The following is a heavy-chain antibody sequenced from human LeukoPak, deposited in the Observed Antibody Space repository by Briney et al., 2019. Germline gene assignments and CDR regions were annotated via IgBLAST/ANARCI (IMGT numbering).Heavy chain of an antibody. CDR3: ARSYSPSGDYYYYGMDV. D-gene: IGHD2-15*01. J-gene: IGHJ6*02. Sequence: GGSLRLSCAASGFTFSSYSMNCVRQAPGKGLEWVSSIISSSSYIYYADSVKGRFTISRDNAKNSLYLQMNSLRAEDTAVYYCARSYSPSGDYYYYGMDVWGQGTTVTVSS. V-gene: IGHV3-21*01. CDR1: GFTFSSYS. CDR2: IISSSSYI.